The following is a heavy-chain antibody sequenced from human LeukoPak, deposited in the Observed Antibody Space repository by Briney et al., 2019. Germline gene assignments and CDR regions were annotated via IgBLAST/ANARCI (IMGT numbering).Heavy chain of an antibody. V-gene: IGHV4-4*02. D-gene: IGHD6-13*01. Sequence: KPSGTLSLTCAVSGGSISSSNWWSWVRQPPGKGLEWIGELYHSGSTNYNPSLKSRVAMSVDKSKNQFSLKLSSVTAADTAVYYCARERIPSIAAAGTGWFDPWGQGTLVTVSS. CDR2: LYHSGST. J-gene: IGHJ5*02. CDR3: ARERIPSIAAAGTGWFDP. CDR1: GGSISSSNW.